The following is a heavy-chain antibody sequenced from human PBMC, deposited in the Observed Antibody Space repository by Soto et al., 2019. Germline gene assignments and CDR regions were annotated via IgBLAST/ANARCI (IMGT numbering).Heavy chain of an antibody. Sequence: GGSLRLSCAASGFTFDDYAMHWVRQAPGKGLEWVSGISWNSGSIGYADSVKGRFTISRDNAKNSLYLQMNSLRAEDTALYYCAKDIEGLVLRFDYFDYWGQGTLVTVSS. CDR1: GFTFDDYA. J-gene: IGHJ4*02. D-gene: IGHD3-3*01. CDR2: ISWNSGSI. CDR3: AKDIEGLVLRFDYFDY. V-gene: IGHV3-9*01.